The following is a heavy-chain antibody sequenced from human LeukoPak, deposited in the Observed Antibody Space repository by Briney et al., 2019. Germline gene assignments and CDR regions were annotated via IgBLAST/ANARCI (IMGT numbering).Heavy chain of an antibody. D-gene: IGHD3-10*01. CDR2: IIPILGIA. J-gene: IGHJ5*02. CDR1: GGTFSSYA. Sequence: SVKVSCKASGGTFSSYAISWVRQAPGQGLEWMGRIIPILGIANYAQKFQGRVTITADKSTSTVYMELSSLRSEDTAVYYCARDLGLRGVTNWFDPWGQGTLVTVSS. V-gene: IGHV1-69*04. CDR3: ARDLGLRGVTNWFDP.